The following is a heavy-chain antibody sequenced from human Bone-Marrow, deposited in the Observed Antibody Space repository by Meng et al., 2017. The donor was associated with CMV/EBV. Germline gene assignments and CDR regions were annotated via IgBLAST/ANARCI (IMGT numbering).Heavy chain of an antibody. J-gene: IGHJ6*01. CDR1: GFTFSDHY. V-gene: IGHV3-72*01. D-gene: IGHD4/OR15-4a*01. Sequence: GESLKISCAASGFTFSDHYMDWVRQAPGKGLEWVGRTRNKANSYTTEYAASVKGRFTISRDDSKNSLYLQMNSLKTEDTAVYYCASGVYGGSYYYYGMDVWGQGPTVTVSS. CDR2: TRNKANSYTT. CDR3: ASGVYGGSYYYYGMDV.